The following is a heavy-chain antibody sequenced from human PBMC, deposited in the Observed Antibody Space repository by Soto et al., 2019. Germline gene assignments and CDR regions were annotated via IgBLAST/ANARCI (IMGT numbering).Heavy chain of an antibody. CDR1: GGTFSSYA. CDR3: ARIGGYHGPLDY. Sequence: SVKVSCKASGGTFSSYAISWVRQAPGQGLEWMGGIIPIFGTANYAQKFQGRVTITADKSTSTAYMELSSLRSEDTAVYYCARIGGYHGPLDYWGQGTPVTVSS. V-gene: IGHV1-69*06. D-gene: IGHD3-16*02. J-gene: IGHJ4*02. CDR2: IIPIFGTA.